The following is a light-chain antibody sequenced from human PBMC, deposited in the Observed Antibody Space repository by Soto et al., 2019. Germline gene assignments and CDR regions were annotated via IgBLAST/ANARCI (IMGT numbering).Light chain of an antibody. CDR2: DAS. J-gene: IGKJ4*01. CDR1: QSVSNS. CDR3: QQRGNWPLT. V-gene: IGKV3-11*01. Sequence: EVVLTQSPATLSLSPGERATLSCRASQSVSNSLAWYQQKPGQAPRLLIYDASNRATDILARFSGSGSGTDFTLTISSLEPEDFAVYYCQQRGNWPLTFGGGTKVDIK.